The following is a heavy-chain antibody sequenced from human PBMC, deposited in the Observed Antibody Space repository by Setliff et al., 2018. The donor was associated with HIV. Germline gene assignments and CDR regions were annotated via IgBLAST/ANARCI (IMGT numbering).Heavy chain of an antibody. CDR2: IYSNANT. V-gene: IGHV3-66*02. J-gene: IGHJ6*03. Sequence: PGGSLRLSCAPSGFTVCCNYMTWVRQAPGKGLEWVSVIYSNANTLYADSVKGRFTSSSDNSKNTLYLHMNNLIAEDTAVYFCARGQSNSGYVKVPYCMDVWGKGTTVTVS. D-gene: IGHD6-13*01. CDR3: ARGQSNSGYVKVPYCMDV. CDR1: GFTVCCNY.